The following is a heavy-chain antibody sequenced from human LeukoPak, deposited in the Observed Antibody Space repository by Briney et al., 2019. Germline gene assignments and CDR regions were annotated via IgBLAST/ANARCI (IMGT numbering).Heavy chain of an antibody. Sequence: SETLSLTCTVSDASISTYYWSWIRQPPGKGLEWIGYLYYSGSTTYSPSLKSRVTMSVDTSKRQFSLKLNSVTAAETATYYCARVRGTFETDWGQGTLVTVSS. CDR3: ARVRGTFETD. CDR2: LYYSGST. V-gene: IGHV4-59*01. CDR1: DASISTYY. J-gene: IGHJ1*01. D-gene: IGHD2/OR15-2a*01.